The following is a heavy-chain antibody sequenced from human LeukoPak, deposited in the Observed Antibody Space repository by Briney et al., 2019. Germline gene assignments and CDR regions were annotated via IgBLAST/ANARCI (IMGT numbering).Heavy chain of an antibody. V-gene: IGHV4-34*01. CDR2: INHSGST. CDR1: GGSFSGYY. Sequence: PSETLSLTCAVYGGSFSGYYCSWLRQPPGKGLEWIGEINHSGSTNYNPSLKSRVTISVDTSKNQFSLKLSSVTAADTAVYYCARDPMSSSWLPLAWFDPWGQGTLVTVSS. D-gene: IGHD6-13*01. CDR3: ARDPMSSSWLPLAWFDP. J-gene: IGHJ5*02.